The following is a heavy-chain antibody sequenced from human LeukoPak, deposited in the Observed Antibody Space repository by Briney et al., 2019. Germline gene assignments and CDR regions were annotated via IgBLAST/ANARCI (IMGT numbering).Heavy chain of an antibody. CDR2: ISSSSSYI. J-gene: IGHJ6*03. CDR1: GFTFSSYS. Sequence: GGSLRLSCAASGFTFSSYSMNWVRQAPGKGLEWVSSISSSSSYIYYADSVKGRFTISRDNAKNSLYLQMNSLRAEDTAVYYCARDGNRVIAAAPYYYMDVWGKGTTVTVSS. CDR3: ARDGNRVIAAAPYYYMDV. V-gene: IGHV3-21*01. D-gene: IGHD6-13*01.